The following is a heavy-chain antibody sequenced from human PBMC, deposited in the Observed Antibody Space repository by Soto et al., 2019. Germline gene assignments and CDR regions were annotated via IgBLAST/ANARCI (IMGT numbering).Heavy chain of an antibody. CDR3: ARRQSIAVAGSLFNACDI. CDR1: GYTFTGYY. Sequence: ASVKVSCKASGYTFTGYYMHWVRQAPGQGLEWMGWINPNSGGTNYAQKFQGRVTMTRDTSISTAYMELSRLRSDDTAVYYCARRQSIAVAGSLFNACDIWGQGTMVTVSS. V-gene: IGHV1-2*02. D-gene: IGHD6-19*01. CDR2: INPNSGGT. J-gene: IGHJ3*02.